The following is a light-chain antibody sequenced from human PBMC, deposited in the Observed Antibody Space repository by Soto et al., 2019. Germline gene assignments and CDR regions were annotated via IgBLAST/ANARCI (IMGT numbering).Light chain of an antibody. CDR3: QQYGSSRCT. CDR2: GAS. J-gene: IGKJ4*01. Sequence: EIVLTQSPGTLSLSPGERATLSCRASQSVSSSYLAWYQQKPGQAPRLLIYGASSRATGIPDRFSGSGSGTDFTLTISRLQPEDVVVYYCQQYGSSRCTYGGGTNVEI. CDR1: QSVSSSY. V-gene: IGKV3-20*01.